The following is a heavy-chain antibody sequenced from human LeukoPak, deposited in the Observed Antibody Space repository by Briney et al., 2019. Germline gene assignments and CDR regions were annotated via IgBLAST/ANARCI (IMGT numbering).Heavy chain of an antibody. D-gene: IGHD3/OR15-3a*01. J-gene: IGHJ3*02. Sequence: PSETLSLTCTVSSGSISTSNYYWGWVRQPPGKALEWIGNIFYSGSTYYSPSLKSRVTISLDTSKNQFSLQLNSVTPEDTAVYYCARGGLISLANTPLGAFDIWGQGTMVSVSS. CDR1: SGSISTSNYY. V-gene: IGHV4-39*07. CDR2: IFYSGST. CDR3: ARGGLISLANTPLGAFDI.